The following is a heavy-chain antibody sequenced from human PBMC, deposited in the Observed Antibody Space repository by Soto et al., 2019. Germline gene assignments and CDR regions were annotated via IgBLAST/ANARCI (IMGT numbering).Heavy chain of an antibody. CDR2: ISSSSTYI. Sequence: EVHLVQSGGGLVKPGGSLRLSCAASGVTISDYSMHWVRQAPGRGLEWVSSISSSSTYIYYADSMKDRFTISRDNAKNSPSIQMNSMRPDDPAAYYCARDRLRIVGVGGASDIWGQGTMVTVSS. J-gene: IGHJ3*02. CDR1: GVTISDYS. D-gene: IGHD1-26*01. CDR3: ARDRLRIVGVGGASDI. V-gene: IGHV3-21*01.